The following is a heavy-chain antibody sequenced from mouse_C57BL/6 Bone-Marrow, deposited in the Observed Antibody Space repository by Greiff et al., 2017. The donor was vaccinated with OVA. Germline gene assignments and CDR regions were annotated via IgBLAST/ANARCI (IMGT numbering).Heavy chain of an antibody. D-gene: IGHD2-5*01. CDR1: GFTFSSYA. CDR3: ARGYYSNFFAY. CDR2: ISDGGSYT. V-gene: IGHV5-4*01. Sequence: EVHLVESGGGLVKPGGSLKLSCAASGFTFSSYAMSWVRQTPEKRLEWVATISDGGSYTYYPDNVKGRFTISRDNAKNNLYLQMSHLKSEDTAMYYCARGYYSNFFAYWGQGTLVTVSA. J-gene: IGHJ3*01.